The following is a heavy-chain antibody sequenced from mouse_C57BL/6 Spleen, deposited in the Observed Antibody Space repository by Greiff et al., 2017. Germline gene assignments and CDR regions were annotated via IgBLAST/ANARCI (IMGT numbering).Heavy chain of an antibody. CDR1: GYTFTDYN. CDR2: INPNNGGT. V-gene: IGHV1-22*01. D-gene: IGHD3-3*01. CDR3: ASGTAAMDY. Sequence: EVQLQQSGPELVKPGASVKLSCKASGYTFTDYNMHWVKQSHGKSLEWIGYINPNNGGTSYNQKFKGKATLTVNKSSSTAYMELRSLTSEDSAVYYCASGTAAMDYWGQGTSVTVSS. J-gene: IGHJ4*01.